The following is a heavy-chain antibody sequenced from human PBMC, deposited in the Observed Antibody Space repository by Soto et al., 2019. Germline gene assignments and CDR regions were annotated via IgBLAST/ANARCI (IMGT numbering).Heavy chain of an antibody. Sequence: ASVKVSCKASGGTFSSYAISWVRQAPGQGLEWMGGIIPIFGTANYAQKFQGRVTITADESTSTAYMEPSSLRSEDTAVYYCAREVRIVVVTGWFDPWGQGTLVTVSS. J-gene: IGHJ5*02. CDR1: GGTFSSYA. CDR3: AREVRIVVVTGWFDP. D-gene: IGHD2-21*02. CDR2: IIPIFGTA. V-gene: IGHV1-69*13.